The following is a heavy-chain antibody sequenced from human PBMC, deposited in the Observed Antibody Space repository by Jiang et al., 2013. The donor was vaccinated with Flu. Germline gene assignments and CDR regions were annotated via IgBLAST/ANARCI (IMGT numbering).Heavy chain of an antibody. CDR1: GYPFTSYA. CDR2: INTNTGNP. J-gene: IGHJ4*02. V-gene: IGHV7-4-1*02. Sequence: KVSCKASGYPFTSYAMNWVRQAPGQGLEWLGYINTNTGNPTYAQGFTGRFVLSLDTSVNTAYLQISSLKTEDTAIYYCARDVYDFWGGHDYWGQGTLVTVSS. D-gene: IGHD3-3*01. CDR3: ARDVYDFWGGHDY.